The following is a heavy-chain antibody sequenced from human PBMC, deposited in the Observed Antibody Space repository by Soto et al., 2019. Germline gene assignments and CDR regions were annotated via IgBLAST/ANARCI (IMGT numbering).Heavy chain of an antibody. CDR1: GGSISSSSYY. J-gene: IGHJ1*01. CDR3: ARQATVEQWLPEPEYFQH. CDR2: IYYSGST. D-gene: IGHD6-19*01. V-gene: IGHV4-39*01. Sequence: QLQLQESGPGLVKPSETLSLTCTVSGGSISSSSYYWGWIRQPPGKGMGWVGSIYYSGSTYYNPSLKSRGTISVDTPKNQFSLKLSSLTAADTAVYYCARQATVEQWLPEPEYFQHWGQGTLVTVSS.